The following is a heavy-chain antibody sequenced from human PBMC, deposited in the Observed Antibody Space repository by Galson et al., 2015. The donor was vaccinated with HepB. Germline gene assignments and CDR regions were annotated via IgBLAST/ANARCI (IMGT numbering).Heavy chain of an antibody. CDR3: ANSPYYDFWSGYHPPMDV. CDR2: ISYDGSNK. D-gene: IGHD3-3*01. J-gene: IGHJ6*03. V-gene: IGHV3-30*18. Sequence: SLRLSCAASGFTFSSYGMHWVRQAPGKGLEWVAVISYDGSNKYYADSVKGRFTISRDNSKNTLYLQMNSLRAEDTAVYYCANSPYYDFWSGYHPPMDVWGKGTTVTVSS. CDR1: GFTFSSYG.